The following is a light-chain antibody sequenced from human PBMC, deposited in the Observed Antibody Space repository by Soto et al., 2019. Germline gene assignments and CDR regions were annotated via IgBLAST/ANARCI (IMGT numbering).Light chain of an antibody. CDR2: DVS. CDR1: SSDVGGYNY. J-gene: IGLJ1*01. CDR3: SSYTSSSTPYV. Sequence: QSVLTQGASVSGSPGQSITISCTGTSSDVGGYNYVSWYQQHPGKAPKLMIYDVSNRPSGVSNRFSGSKSGNTASLSISGLQAEDEADYYCSSYTSSSTPYVFGTGTKVTVL. V-gene: IGLV2-14*01.